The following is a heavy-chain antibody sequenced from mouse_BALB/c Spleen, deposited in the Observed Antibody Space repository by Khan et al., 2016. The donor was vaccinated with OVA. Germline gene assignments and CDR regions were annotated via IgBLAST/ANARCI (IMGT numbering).Heavy chain of an antibody. D-gene: IGHD2-10*02. V-gene: IGHV1-76*01. CDR3: ARGEYDSHAMDF. J-gene: IGHJ4*01. CDR1: GYILTSYW. CDR2: IYSGTGST. Sequence: QVQLKQSGAELVRPGASVKRSCKTSGYILTSYWSHWVKQRSGQGLEWIARIYSGTGSTYYNEMFKGKATLTADKSSSTAYLQLSSLKSEVSAGDFCARGEYDSHAMDFWGQGTSVTVAS.